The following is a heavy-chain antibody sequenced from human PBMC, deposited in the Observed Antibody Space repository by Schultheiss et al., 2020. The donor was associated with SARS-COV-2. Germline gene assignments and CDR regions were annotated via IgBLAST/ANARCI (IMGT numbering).Heavy chain of an antibody. Sequence: SETLSLTCAVYGGSFSGYYWSWIRQHPGKGLEWIGYIYYSGSTNYNPSLKSRVTISVDTSKKQFFLKLNSLTAADAAVYYCARGRGPIAAAGHFDYWGQGTLVTVSS. CDR1: GGSFSGYY. CDR3: ARGRGPIAAAGHFDY. D-gene: IGHD6-13*01. V-gene: IGHV4-59*12. CDR2: IYYSGST. J-gene: IGHJ4*02.